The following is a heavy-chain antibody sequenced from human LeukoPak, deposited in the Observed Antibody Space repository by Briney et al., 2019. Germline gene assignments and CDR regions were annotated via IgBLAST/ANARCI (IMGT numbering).Heavy chain of an antibody. CDR2: ISSSSSTI. Sequence: PGGSLRLSCAASGFTFSSYSMNWVRQAPGEGLEWVSYISSSSSTIYYADSVKGRFTISRDNAKNSLYLQMNSLRAEDTAVYYCARDATLYYDFWSGGWFDPWGQGTLVTVSS. CDR1: GFTFSSYS. D-gene: IGHD3-3*01. CDR3: ARDATLYYDFWSGGWFDP. V-gene: IGHV3-48*01. J-gene: IGHJ5*02.